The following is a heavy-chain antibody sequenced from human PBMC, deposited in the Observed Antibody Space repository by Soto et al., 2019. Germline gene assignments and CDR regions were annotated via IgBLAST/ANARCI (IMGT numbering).Heavy chain of an antibody. CDR3: AKDISLGELSAPDH. CDR2: MSWNRGSI. V-gene: IGHV3-9*01. J-gene: IGHJ4*02. Sequence: GGSLRLSCVASGFTFDDFAMHWVRQAPGKGLEWVSGMSWNRGSIVYADSVKGRFTISRDNAKNSLYLQMNSLRPEDTALYYCAKDISLGELSAPDHWGQGTLVTVS. D-gene: IGHD3-16*02. CDR1: GFTFDDFA.